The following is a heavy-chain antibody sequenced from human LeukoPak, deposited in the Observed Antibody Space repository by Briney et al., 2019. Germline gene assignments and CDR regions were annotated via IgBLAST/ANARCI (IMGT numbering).Heavy chain of an antibody. CDR2: ISRSGSTI. CDR1: GFTFIYYD. V-gene: IGHV3-48*03. J-gene: IGHJ4*02. CDR3: ATRLSDH. Sequence: GGSLTLSCVASGFTFIYYDIKWVRQAPGQGLEWVSHISRSGSTIYYADSVKGRFTISRENAKSSLYLQMSSLRAEDTAVYYCATRLSDHWGQGTLVTVSS.